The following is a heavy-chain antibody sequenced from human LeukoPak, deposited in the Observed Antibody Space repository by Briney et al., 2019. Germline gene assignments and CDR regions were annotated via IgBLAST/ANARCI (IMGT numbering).Heavy chain of an antibody. J-gene: IGHJ3*02. CDR3: AKVVRRLITMVRDDAFDI. CDR1: GFTFSSYG. V-gene: IGHV3-33*06. D-gene: IGHD3-10*01. Sequence: PGGSLRLSCAASGFTFSSYGMHWVRQAPGKGLEWVAVIWYDGSNKYYADSVKGRFTISRDNSKNTLYLQMNSLRAEDTAVYYCAKVVRRLITMVRDDAFDIRGQGTMVTVSS. CDR2: IWYDGSNK.